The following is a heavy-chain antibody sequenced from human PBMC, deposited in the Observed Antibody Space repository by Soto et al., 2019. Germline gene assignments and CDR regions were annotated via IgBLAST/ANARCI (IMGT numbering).Heavy chain of an antibody. J-gene: IGHJ4*02. CDR3: ARFDPKYDSSGYYLDY. Sequence: ASVKVACKTSGYTLTSDYMHWVRQTPGQGLEWMGIINPSGGSTSYAQKFQGRVTMTRDTSTSTVYMELSSLRSEDTAVYYCARFDPKYDSSGYYLDYWGQGTLVTVSS. D-gene: IGHD3-22*01. V-gene: IGHV1-46*01. CDR2: INPSGGST. CDR1: GYTLTSDY.